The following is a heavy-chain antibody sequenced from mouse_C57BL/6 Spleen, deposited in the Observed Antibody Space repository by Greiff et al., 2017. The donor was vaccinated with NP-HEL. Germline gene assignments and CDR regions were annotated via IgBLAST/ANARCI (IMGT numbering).Heavy chain of an antibody. CDR1: GYTFTNYW. D-gene: IGHD3-2*02. CDR2: IYPGGGYT. V-gene: IGHV1-63*01. Sequence: QVQLKESGAELVRPGTSVKMSCKASGYTFTNYWIGWAKQRPGHGLEWIGDIYPGGGYTNYNEKFKGKATLTADKSSSTAYMQFSSLTSEDSAIYYCARVSSGGGYFDYWGQGTTLTVSS. J-gene: IGHJ2*01. CDR3: ARVSSGGGYFDY.